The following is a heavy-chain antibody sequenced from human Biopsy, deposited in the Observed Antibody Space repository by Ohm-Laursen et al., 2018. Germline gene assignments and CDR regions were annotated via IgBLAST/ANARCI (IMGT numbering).Heavy chain of an antibody. J-gene: IGHJ3*01. CDR2: FSHTGTT. CDR3: ARGPYGDNAGAFDV. V-gene: IGHV4-34*01. Sequence: PSVTLSLTSAVYGGSFSGYDWTWHRQPPGKGLEWVGEFSHTGTTIYNPSLRSRLTISVDNSKNHFFLRLTSVTAADTAAYFSARGPYGDNAGAFDVWGQGTVVTVSS. CDR1: GGSFSGYD. D-gene: IGHD4/OR15-4a*01.